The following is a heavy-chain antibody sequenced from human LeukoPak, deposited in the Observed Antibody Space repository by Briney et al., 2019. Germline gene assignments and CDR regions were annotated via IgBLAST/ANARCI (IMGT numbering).Heavy chain of an antibody. D-gene: IGHD2-2*01. Sequence: ASVKVSCKASGYTFTGYHMHWVRQAPGQGLEWMGRINPNSGDTNYAQKFQGRVTMSRDTSISTAYMELSRLRSDDTAVYYCARDYCSSTSCLFDYWGQGTLVTVSS. CDR3: ARDYCSSTSCLFDY. J-gene: IGHJ4*02. V-gene: IGHV1-2*06. CDR1: GYTFTGYH. CDR2: INPNSGDT.